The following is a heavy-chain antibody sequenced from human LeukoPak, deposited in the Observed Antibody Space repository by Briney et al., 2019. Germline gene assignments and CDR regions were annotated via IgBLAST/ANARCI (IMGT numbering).Heavy chain of an antibody. Sequence: KPSETLSLTCTVSGGSISSSSYYWGWIRQPPGKGLEWIGSIYYSGSTYYNPSLKSRVTISVDTSKNQFSLKLSSVTAADTAVYYCAVGAPRGYSGYGDTENWFDPWGQGTLVVVSS. D-gene: IGHD5-12*01. CDR1: GGSISSSSYY. J-gene: IGHJ5*02. CDR3: AVGAPRGYSGYGDTENWFDP. V-gene: IGHV4-39*01. CDR2: IYYSGST.